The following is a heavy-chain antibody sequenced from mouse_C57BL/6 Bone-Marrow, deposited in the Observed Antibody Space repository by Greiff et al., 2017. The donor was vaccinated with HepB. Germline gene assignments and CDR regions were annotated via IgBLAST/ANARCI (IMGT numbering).Heavy chain of an antibody. CDR2: ISDGGSYT. J-gene: IGHJ1*03. D-gene: IGHD1-1*02. V-gene: IGHV5-4*01. CDR1: GFTFSSYA. Sequence: EVQLVESGGGLVKPGGSLKLSCAASGFTFSSYAMSWVRQTPEKRLEWVATISDGGSYTYYPDNVKGRFTISRDNAKNNLYLQMSHLKSEDTAMYYCARATIWYFDVWGTGTTVTVSS. CDR3: ARATIWYFDV.